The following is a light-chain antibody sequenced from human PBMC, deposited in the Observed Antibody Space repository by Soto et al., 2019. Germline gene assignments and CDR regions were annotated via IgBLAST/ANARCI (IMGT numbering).Light chain of an antibody. V-gene: IGKV3-15*01. Sequence: EIVLTQSPATLSLSPGERATLSCRASQSVSNYLAWYQQRPGQAPRLLISGASTRATGIPARFTGGGSGTEFTLTISSLQSEDFAVYYCQQYNNWPPYTFGQGTKVDI. CDR1: QSVSNY. CDR3: QQYNNWPPYT. CDR2: GAS. J-gene: IGKJ2*01.